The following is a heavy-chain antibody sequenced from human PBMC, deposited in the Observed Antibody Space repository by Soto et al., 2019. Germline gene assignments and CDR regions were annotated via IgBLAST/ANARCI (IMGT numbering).Heavy chain of an antibody. V-gene: IGHV3-23*01. CDR3: AKDKDIVVVVAAPYYMDV. J-gene: IGHJ6*03. D-gene: IGHD2-15*01. CDR2: ISGSGGST. Sequence: SRLSFSSYTMNWVRQAPGKGLEWVSAISGSGGSTYYADSVKGRFTISRDNSKNTLYLQMNSLRAEDTAVYYCAKDKDIVVVVAAPYYMDVWGKGTTVTVSS. CDR1: RLSFSSYT.